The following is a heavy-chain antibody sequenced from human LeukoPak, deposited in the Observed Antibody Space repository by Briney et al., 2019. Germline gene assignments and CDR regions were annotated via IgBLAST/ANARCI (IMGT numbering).Heavy chain of an antibody. V-gene: IGHV4-59*01. CDR3: ARDWGYCSSTSCLDAFDI. CDR2: IYYSGST. CDR1: GGSFSGYY. D-gene: IGHD2-2*01. Sequence: SETLSLTCAVYGGSFSGYYWSWLRQPPGKGLEWIGCIYYSGSTNYNPSLKSRVTISVDTSKNQFSLKLSAVTAADTAVYYCARDWGYCSSTSCLDAFDIWGQGTMVTVSS. J-gene: IGHJ3*02.